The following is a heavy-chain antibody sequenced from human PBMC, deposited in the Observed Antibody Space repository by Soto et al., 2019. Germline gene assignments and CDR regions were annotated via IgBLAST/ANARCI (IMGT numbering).Heavy chain of an antibody. J-gene: IGHJ3*02. CDR1: GFTFSSYS. CDR3: AREASEWEPPRADAFDI. V-gene: IGHV3-21*01. Sequence: EVQLVESGGGLVKPGGSLRLSCAASGFTFSSYSMNWVRQAPGKGLEWVSSISSSSSYIYYADSVKGRFTISRDNAKNSLHLQMNSLRAEDTAVYYCAREASEWEPPRADAFDIWGQGTMVTVSS. D-gene: IGHD1-26*01. CDR2: ISSSSSYI.